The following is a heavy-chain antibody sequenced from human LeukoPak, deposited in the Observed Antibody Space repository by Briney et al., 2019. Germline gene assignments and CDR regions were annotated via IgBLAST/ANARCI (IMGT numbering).Heavy chain of an antibody. Sequence: PGGSLRLSCVASGFTFSSYGMHWVRQAPGKGLEWVAVISYDGSNKYYADSVKGRFTISRDNSKNTLYLQMNSLRAEDTAVYYCAKDFYGAPYYYYMDVWGKGTTVTVSS. J-gene: IGHJ6*03. CDR2: ISYDGSNK. CDR3: AKDFYGAPYYYYMDV. CDR1: GFTFSSYG. D-gene: IGHD4-17*01. V-gene: IGHV3-30*18.